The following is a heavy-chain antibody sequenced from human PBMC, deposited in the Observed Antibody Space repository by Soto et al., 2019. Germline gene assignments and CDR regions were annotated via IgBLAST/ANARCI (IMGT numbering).Heavy chain of an antibody. V-gene: IGHV4-59*01. J-gene: IGHJ6*02. CDR1: GGSISSYY. CDR2: IYYSGST. D-gene: IGHD2-2*01. CDR3: ARATNYYGMDV. Sequence: QVQLQESGPGLVKPSETLSLTCTVSGGSISSYYWSWIRQPPGKGLEWIGYIYYSGSTNYNPSLKSRVTISVDTSKNQFSLKLSSVTAADTAVYYCARATNYYGMDVWGQGTTVTVSS.